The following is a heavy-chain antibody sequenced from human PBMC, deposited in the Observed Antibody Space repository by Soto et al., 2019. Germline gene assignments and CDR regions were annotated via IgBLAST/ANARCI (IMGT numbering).Heavy chain of an antibody. Sequence: HVQLVQSGGELKKPGASVKVSCNTSGYTFNTYFITWVRQAPGKGLEWMGWISPHNGNTNYAEKFQGRVTMTADTITKTAYMELRNLRIHDTAVYYGARDTGNSFDYWGQGTPVTVSS. CDR1: GYTFNTYF. J-gene: IGHJ4*02. V-gene: IGHV1-18*01. CDR2: ISPHNGNT. CDR3: ARDTGNSFDY.